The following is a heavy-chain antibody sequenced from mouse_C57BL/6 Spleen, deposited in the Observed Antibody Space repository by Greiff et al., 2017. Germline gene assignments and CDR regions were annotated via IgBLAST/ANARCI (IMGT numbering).Heavy chain of an antibody. CDR2: IDPANGNT. CDR1: GFNIKNTY. V-gene: IGHV14-3*01. CDR3: ARRGFYDSNSLDY. D-gene: IGHD2-5*01. J-gene: IGHJ2*01. Sequence: VQLQQSVAELVRPGASVKLSCTASGFNIKNTYMHWVKQRPEQGLEWIGRIDPANGNTKYAPKFQGTATITADTSSNTAYLQLSSLTSEDTAIDYGARRGFYDSNSLDYWGQGTTLTVSS.